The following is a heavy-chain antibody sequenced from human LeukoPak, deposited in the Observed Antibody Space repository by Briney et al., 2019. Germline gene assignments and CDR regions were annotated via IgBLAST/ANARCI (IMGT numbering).Heavy chain of an antibody. CDR3: ARAAYSGSYHSDY. J-gene: IGHJ4*02. D-gene: IGHD1-26*01. CDR2: IYYSGST. Sequence: SETLSLTCTVSGGSVNSGSYYWNWIRQPPGKGLEWIGYIYYSGSTNYNPSLKSRVTISVDTSKNQFSLKLSSVTAADTAVYYCARAAYSGSYHSDYWGQGNPGHRLL. CDR1: GGSVNSGSYY. V-gene: IGHV4-61*01.